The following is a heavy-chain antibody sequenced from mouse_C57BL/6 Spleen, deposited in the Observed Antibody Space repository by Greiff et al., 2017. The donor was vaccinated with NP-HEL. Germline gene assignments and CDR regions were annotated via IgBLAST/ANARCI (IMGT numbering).Heavy chain of an antibody. Sequence: EVQLQQSGPELVKPGASVKISCKASGYTFTDYYMNWVKQSHGKSLEWIGDINPNNGGTSYNQKFKGKATLTVDKSSSTAYMELRSLTSEDSAVYYCARDYYDYGGAWFAYWGQGTLVTVSA. V-gene: IGHV1-26*01. CDR3: ARDYYDYGGAWFAY. CDR2: INPNNGGT. J-gene: IGHJ3*01. CDR1: GYTFTDYY. D-gene: IGHD2-4*01.